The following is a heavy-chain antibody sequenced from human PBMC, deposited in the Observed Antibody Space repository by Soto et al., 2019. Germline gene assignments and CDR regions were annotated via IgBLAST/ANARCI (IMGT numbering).Heavy chain of an antibody. J-gene: IGHJ4*02. D-gene: IGHD5-12*01. CDR3: ARSRQWGGYDWEPDFFDY. CDR2: IHYSGST. Sequence: AETLSLTCAVSGGSISSNIYYWGWIRPPPGKGLEWIGNIHYSGSTNYNPSLKSRVTISVDTSKSQFSLKLSSVTAADTAVYYCARSRQWGGYDWEPDFFDYWGQGTLVTVSS. V-gene: IGHV4-39*07. CDR1: GGSISSNIYY.